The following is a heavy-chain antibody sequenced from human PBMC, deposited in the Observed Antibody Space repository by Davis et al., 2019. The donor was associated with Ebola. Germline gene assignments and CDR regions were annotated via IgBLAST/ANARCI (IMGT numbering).Heavy chain of an antibody. CDR2: INHSGST. Sequence: PSETLSLTCAVYGGSFSGYYWSWIRQPPGKGLEWIGEINHSGSTNYNPSLKSRVTISVDTSKNQFSLKLSSVTAADTAVYYCARVGYSYGKGRDYWGQGTLVTVSS. J-gene: IGHJ4*02. CDR1: GGSFSGYY. D-gene: IGHD5-18*01. CDR3: ARVGYSYGKGRDY. V-gene: IGHV4-34*09.